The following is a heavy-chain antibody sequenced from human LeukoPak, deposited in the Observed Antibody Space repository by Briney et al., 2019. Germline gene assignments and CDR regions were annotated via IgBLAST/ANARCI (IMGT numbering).Heavy chain of an antibody. V-gene: IGHV3-30-3*01. Sequence: GGSLRLSCAASGFTFSSYAMHWVRQAPGKGLEWVAVISYDGSNKYYADSVKGRFTISRDNSKNTLYLQMNSLRAEDTAVYYCARDRGYSGYEYYFDYWGQGTLVTVSS. CDR3: ARDRGYSGYEYYFDY. CDR2: ISYDGSNK. CDR1: GFTFSSYA. D-gene: IGHD5-12*01. J-gene: IGHJ4*02.